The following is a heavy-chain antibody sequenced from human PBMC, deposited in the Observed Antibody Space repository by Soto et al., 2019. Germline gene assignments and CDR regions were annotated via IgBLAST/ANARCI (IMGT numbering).Heavy chain of an antibody. D-gene: IGHD2-2*01. CDR3: AQRIGSIGWYCIDS. Sequence: ASVKVSCKASGFTFRSSAVQFVRQARGQPLEWIGWVVLGNGNTNYAQKFQGRVTITRDMSTSTAYMEVSRLRYEDTDMYYCAQRIGSIGWYCIDSWGQGTQVTVSS. CDR2: VVLGNGNT. V-gene: IGHV1-58*01. J-gene: IGHJ4*02. CDR1: GFTFRSSA.